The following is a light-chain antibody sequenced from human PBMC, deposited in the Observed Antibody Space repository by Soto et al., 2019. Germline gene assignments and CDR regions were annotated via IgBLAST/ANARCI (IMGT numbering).Light chain of an antibody. V-gene: IGKV3-20*01. CDR2: GAS. Sequence: EIVLPQSPGTLSLPPGERATLSCRASQSVSSSYLAWYQQKPGQAPRLLIYGASSRATGIPDRFSGSGSGTDFTLTISRLEPEDFAVYYCQQYGSSITFGQGTRLEIK. J-gene: IGKJ5*01. CDR3: QQYGSSIT. CDR1: QSVSSSY.